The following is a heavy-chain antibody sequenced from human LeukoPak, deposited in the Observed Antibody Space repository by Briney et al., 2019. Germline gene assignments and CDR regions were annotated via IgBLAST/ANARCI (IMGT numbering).Heavy chain of an antibody. CDR3: AKDLDIVVVPARYFDY. Sequence: PGGTLRLSCAASGFTFSSYAMSWVRQAPGKGLEWVSAISGSGGSTYYADSVKGRFTISRDNSKNTLYLQMNSLRSEDTAVYYYAKDLDIVVVPARYFDYWGQGTLVTVSS. D-gene: IGHD2-2*03. V-gene: IGHV3-23*01. CDR1: GFTFSSYA. CDR2: ISGSGGST. J-gene: IGHJ4*02.